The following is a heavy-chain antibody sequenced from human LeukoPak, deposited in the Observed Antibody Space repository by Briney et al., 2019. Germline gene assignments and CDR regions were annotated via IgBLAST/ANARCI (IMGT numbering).Heavy chain of an antibody. J-gene: IGHJ6*04. V-gene: IGHV3-23*01. D-gene: IGHD3-10*02. CDR2: INGNGVNT. Sequence: GGTLRLSCAASGFTFSNYGMSWVRQAPGKGLEWVATINGNGVNTYYADSVKGRFTISRDNSKNTLYLQMNSLRAEDTAVYYCAELGITMIGGVWGKGTTVTISS. CDR3: AELGITMIGGV. CDR1: GFTFSNYG.